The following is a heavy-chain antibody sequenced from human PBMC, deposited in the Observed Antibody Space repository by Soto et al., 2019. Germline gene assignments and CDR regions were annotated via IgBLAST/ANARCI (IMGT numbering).Heavy chain of an antibody. CDR2: VQPGGSGK. V-gene: IGHV3-7*01. J-gene: IGHJ4*02. Sequence: EVQLVESVGGLVQPGESLTLSCVASGFTFTDYWMSWVRQASGKGLEWVAKVQPGGSGKNYVDSVKGRFTISRDTAKNTVFLQMNSLRVEDTAVYYCGRGSAAPDNWGQGILVTVSP. CDR3: GRGSAAPDN. D-gene: IGHD2-15*01. CDR1: GFTFTDYW.